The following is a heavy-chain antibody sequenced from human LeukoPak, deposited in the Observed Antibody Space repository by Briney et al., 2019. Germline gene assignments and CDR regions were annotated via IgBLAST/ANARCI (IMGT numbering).Heavy chain of an antibody. Sequence: GGSLRLSCAASGFTVSSDYMSWVRQAPGKGLEWVSVIYSGGSTYYADSVKGRFTISRHNSKNTLYLQMNSLRAEDTAVYYCAKRQPTTGWFKYFDSWGQGTLVTVSS. CDR3: AKRQPTTGWFKYFDS. CDR1: GFTVSSDY. CDR2: IYSGGST. V-gene: IGHV3-53*04. J-gene: IGHJ4*02. D-gene: IGHD6-19*01.